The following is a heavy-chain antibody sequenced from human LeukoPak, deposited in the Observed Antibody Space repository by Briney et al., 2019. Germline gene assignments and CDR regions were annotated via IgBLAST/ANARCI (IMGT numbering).Heavy chain of an antibody. D-gene: IGHD2-2*01. CDR2: FDPADGET. Sequence: EASVKVSCKVSGYTLTELSTHWVRQAPGKGLEWMGGFDPADGETIYAQKFQGRVSMTEDTSTDTAYMELSSLRSEDTAVYYCANLLLEIAVGSGVHGRDVWGQGTTVTVSS. CDR1: GYTLTELS. CDR3: ANLLLEIAVGSGVHGRDV. V-gene: IGHV1-24*01. J-gene: IGHJ6*02.